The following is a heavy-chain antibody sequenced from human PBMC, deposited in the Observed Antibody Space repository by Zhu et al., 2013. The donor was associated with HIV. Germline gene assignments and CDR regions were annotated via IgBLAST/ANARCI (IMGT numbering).Heavy chain of an antibody. CDR2: IIPIFGTA. CDR3: ARPRNTYYDFWSGPKPYYYGMDV. V-gene: IGHV1-69*01. J-gene: IGHJ6*02. CDR1: GGTFSSYA. Sequence: QVQLVQSGAEVKKPGSSVKVSCKASGGTFSSYAISWVRQAPGQGLEWMGGIIPIFGTANYAQKFQGRVTITADESTSTAYMELSSLRSEDTAVYYCARPRNTYYDFWSGPKPYYYGMDVWGQGTTVTVSS. D-gene: IGHD3-3*01.